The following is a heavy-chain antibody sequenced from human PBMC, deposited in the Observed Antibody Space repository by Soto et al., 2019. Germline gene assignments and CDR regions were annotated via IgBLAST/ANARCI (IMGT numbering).Heavy chain of an antibody. V-gene: IGHV1-69*13. Sequence: SVKVSCKASGGTFSSFGISWVRQAPGQGLEWMGGIIPVFGRPNYAQRFRGRLTITADESTNTCYMELIDLESEDTAVYYCAREGSGYNFWGQGTQVTVPS. CDR1: GGTFSSFG. CDR2: IIPVFGRP. CDR3: AREGSGYNF. J-gene: IGHJ1*01. D-gene: IGHD5-12*01.